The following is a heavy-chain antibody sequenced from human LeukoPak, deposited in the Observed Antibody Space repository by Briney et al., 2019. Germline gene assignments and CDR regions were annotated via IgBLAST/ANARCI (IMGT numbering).Heavy chain of an antibody. Sequence: PGGSLRLSCAASGFTFSSYGMHWVRQAPGKELEWVAVISYDGSNKYYADSVKGRFTISRDNSKNTLYLQMNSLRAEDTAVYYCAKEGYDSSGYYFDYWGQGTLVTVSS. D-gene: IGHD3-22*01. CDR3: AKEGYDSSGYYFDY. V-gene: IGHV3-30*18. CDR1: GFTFSSYG. CDR2: ISYDGSNK. J-gene: IGHJ4*02.